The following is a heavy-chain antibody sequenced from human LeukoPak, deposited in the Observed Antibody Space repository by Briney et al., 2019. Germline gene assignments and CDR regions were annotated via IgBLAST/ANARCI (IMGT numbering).Heavy chain of an antibody. J-gene: IGHJ4*02. V-gene: IGHV3-66*01. D-gene: IGHD1-1*01. CDR2: IYGGVNT. CDR3: AKSPKTGFLFDY. Sequence: GGSLRLSCSASGFTFSNSPMHWVRQAPGKGLEWVSVIYGGVNTVYADSVQDRFTISRDNSKNTLYLQMSSLRAEDTAVYYCAKSPKTGFLFDYWGKGTLVTVSS. CDR1: GFTFSNSP.